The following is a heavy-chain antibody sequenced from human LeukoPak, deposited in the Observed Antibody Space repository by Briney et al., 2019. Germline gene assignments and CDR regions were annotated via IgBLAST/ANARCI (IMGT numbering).Heavy chain of an antibody. CDR2: IYPGDSDT. D-gene: IGHD2-2*01. Sequence: GESLKISCKGSGYSFPSYWIDWVRQMPGKGLEWMGIIYPGDSDTRYSPSFQGQVTISADKSISTAYLQWSSLKASDTAMFYCARALPEWDIVVVPAANGDWFDPWGQGTLVTVSS. J-gene: IGHJ5*02. V-gene: IGHV5-51*01. CDR3: ARALPEWDIVVVPAANGDWFDP. CDR1: GYSFPSYW.